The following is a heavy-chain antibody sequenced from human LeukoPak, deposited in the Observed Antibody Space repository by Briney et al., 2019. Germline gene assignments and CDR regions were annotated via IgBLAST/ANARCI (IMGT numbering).Heavy chain of an antibody. D-gene: IGHD3-22*01. CDR3: ARFSQYFDTSSHYLDY. CDR1: GGSINNYY. CDR2: IFYNGGT. Sequence: SETLSLTCTVSGGSINNYYWSWVRQPPGEGLEWIAYIFYNGGTNYNPSLKARVTISVDTSKNQFSLRLNSVSAADTAVYYCARFSQYFDTSSHYLDYWGQGILVTVSS. V-gene: IGHV4-59*08. J-gene: IGHJ4*02.